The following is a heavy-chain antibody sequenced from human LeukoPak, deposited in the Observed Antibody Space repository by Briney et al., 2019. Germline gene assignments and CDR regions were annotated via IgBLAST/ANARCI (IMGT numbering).Heavy chain of an antibody. CDR3: AREGDTAMVSDAFDI. CDR1: GFTFRSYA. V-gene: IGHV3-23*01. J-gene: IGHJ3*02. D-gene: IGHD5-18*01. CDR2: IRGSGDST. Sequence: SGGSLRLSCAASGFTFRSYAMSWVRQAPGKGLEWVSTIRGSGDSTYFANSVKGRFTISRDNSKNTLYLQLNSLRAEDTAVYYCAREGDTAMVSDAFDIWGQGTMVTVSS.